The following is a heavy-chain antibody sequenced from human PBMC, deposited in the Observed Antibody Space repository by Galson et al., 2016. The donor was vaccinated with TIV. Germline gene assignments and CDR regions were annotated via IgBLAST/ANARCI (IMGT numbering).Heavy chain of an antibody. V-gene: IGHV1-46*01. CDR1: GYTFTTYY. Sequence: SVKVSCKASGYTFTTYYIHWVRQAPGQGLEWMGVIDPSGGGTTYAQKFQARVTMTRDTSTRTVYMGLSSLKSEDTAVYYCTRDLGRRREYWGQGTLVTVSS. CDR2: IDPSGGGT. CDR3: TRDLGRRREY. J-gene: IGHJ4*02.